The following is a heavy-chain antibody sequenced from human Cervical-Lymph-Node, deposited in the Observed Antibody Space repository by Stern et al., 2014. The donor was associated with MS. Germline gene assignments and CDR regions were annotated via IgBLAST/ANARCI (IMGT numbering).Heavy chain of an antibody. V-gene: IGHV4-31*03. CDR1: GGSISSGGYY. CDR3: ARGRDGYKSHFDY. J-gene: IGHJ4*02. Sequence: QVQLQESGPGLVKPSQTLSLTCTVSGGSISSGGYYWSWFGQNPGKGLEGIGYIYYSGSTYYNPSLKSRVTISVDTSKNQFSLKLSSVTAADTAVYYCARGRDGYKSHFDYWGQGTLVTVSS. CDR2: IYYSGST. D-gene: IGHD5-24*01.